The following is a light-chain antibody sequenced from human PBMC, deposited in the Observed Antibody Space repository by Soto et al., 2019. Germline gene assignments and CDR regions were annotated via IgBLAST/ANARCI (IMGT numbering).Light chain of an antibody. CDR3: SSYKTTNGLV. V-gene: IGLV2-14*01. CDR1: SSDVGAYNY. J-gene: IGLJ1*01. Sequence: QSALTQPASVSGSPGQSITISCTGTSSDVGAYNYVSWYQQHPGKAPRLMIYAVYNRPSGVSYRFFGSRSGNTASLTISEFQAEDEADYYCSSYKTTNGLVFGPGTKLTVL. CDR2: AVY.